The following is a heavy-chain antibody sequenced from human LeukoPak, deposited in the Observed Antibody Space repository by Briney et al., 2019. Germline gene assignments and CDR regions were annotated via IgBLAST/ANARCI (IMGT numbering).Heavy chain of an antibody. CDR3: VRGSTLRHYQY. D-gene: IGHD3-16*01. J-gene: IGHJ4*02. CDR2: IYYSGST. V-gene: IGHV4-39*01. CDR1: GGPISSSTYY. Sequence: SETLSLTCTVSGGPISSSTYYWGWIRRPPGKGLEWIGSIYYSGSTYYNQSLKSRVTVSVDTSKNQFSLKLSSVTAADTAVYYCVRGSTLRHYQYWGQGTLVTVSS.